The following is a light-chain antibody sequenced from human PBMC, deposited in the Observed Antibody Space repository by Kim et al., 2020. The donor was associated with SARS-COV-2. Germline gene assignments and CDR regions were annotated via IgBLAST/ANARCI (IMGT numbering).Light chain of an antibody. V-gene: IGKV1-33*01. CDR2: DAS. CDR1: QDISSY. CDR3: QQYDSYPLT. J-gene: IGKJ5*01. Sequence: SSIGDRVTITWQASQDISSYLDWYQQKPGKAPKLLIYDASNLETGVPSRFSGSGSGTDFTFTISSLQPEDIATYYCQQYDSYPLTFGQGTRLEIK.